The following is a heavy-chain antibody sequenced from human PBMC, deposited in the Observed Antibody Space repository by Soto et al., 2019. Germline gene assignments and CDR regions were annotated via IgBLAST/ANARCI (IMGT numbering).Heavy chain of an antibody. CDR1: GFTFSRFW. V-gene: IGHV3-74*01. CDR2: IHSDGSST. J-gene: IGHJ3*02. D-gene: IGHD1-26*01. Sequence: EVQLVESGGGLVQPGGSLRLSCAASGFTFSRFWMHWVRKAPGKGLVWVAHIHSDGSSTSYADFVKGRFTISRDNAKNTVYLQMNSLRAEDTAMYYCIRDFGEVGSTAAFDIWGHGTMVTV. CDR3: IRDFGEVGSTAAFDI.